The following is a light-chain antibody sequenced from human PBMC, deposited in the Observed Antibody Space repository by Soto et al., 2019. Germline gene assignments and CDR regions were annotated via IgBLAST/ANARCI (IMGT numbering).Light chain of an antibody. J-gene: IGKJ1*01. CDR3: QQHNGYSERM. Sequence: DIQMTQSPSTLYASAGDRVTITCRASQSISTWLAWYQQKPGKAPKVLIYGASSLASGVPSRFSGSGSGTEFTLTVSSLQPDDFATYYCQQHNGYSERMFGQGTKVEV. CDR1: QSISTW. CDR2: GAS. V-gene: IGKV1-5*01.